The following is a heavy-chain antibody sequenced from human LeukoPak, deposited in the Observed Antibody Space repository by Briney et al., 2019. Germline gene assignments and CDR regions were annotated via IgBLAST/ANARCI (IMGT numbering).Heavy chain of an antibody. D-gene: IGHD3-22*01. CDR3: VKLDWGYYYDT. CDR1: GFAFSSYA. Sequence: AGGSPRLSCSASGFAFSSYAMHWVRQAPGKGLEYVSAISTNGGSTYYADSVKGRFTISRDNSKNTLYLQMSSLRAEDTALYYCVKLDWGYYYDTWGQGTLVTVSS. V-gene: IGHV3-64D*09. CDR2: ISTNGGST. J-gene: IGHJ5*02.